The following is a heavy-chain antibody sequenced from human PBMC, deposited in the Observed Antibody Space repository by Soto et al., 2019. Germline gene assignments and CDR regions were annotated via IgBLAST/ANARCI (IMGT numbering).Heavy chain of an antibody. D-gene: IGHD2-15*01. J-gene: IGHJ3*02. CDR3: AREMVAATRSRAFDI. V-gene: IGHV1-18*01. CDR2: ISAYNGNT. CDR1: GYSFTSYV. Sequence: ASVKVSCKASGYSFTSYVISWVRQAPGQGLEWMGWISAYNGNTNYAQKLQGRVTMTTDTSTSTAYMELRSLRSDDTAVYYCAREMVAATRSRAFDIWGQGTMVTVSS.